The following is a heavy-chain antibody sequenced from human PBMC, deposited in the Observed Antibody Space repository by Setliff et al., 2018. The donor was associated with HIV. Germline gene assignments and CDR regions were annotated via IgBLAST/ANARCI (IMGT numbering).Heavy chain of an antibody. V-gene: IGHV1-18*01. D-gene: IGHD6-6*01. J-gene: IGHJ4*02. CDR2: FNTYNGNT. CDR3: AGDAPRNTEAAPDY. Sequence: ASVKVSCKTSGYTFNSYGISWVRQAPGQGLEWMGWFNTYNGNTNYAQKLQGRVTLTTDISTNTAYMELRSLRSDDTAVYYCAGDAPRNTEAAPDYWGQGTLVTVSS. CDR1: GYTFNSYG.